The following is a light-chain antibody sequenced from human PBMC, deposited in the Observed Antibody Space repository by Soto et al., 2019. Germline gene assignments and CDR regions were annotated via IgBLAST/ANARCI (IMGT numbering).Light chain of an antibody. J-gene: IGLJ2*01. CDR2: ELN. CDR3: SSYTSTRTVL. V-gene: IGLV2-14*01. Sequence: QSALTKPASVSGSPGQSITISCTGTSNDIGGYNFVSWYQHHPGKAPKLIIYELNKRPSGVSNRFSASKSGNTASLTISGLQAEDEADYYCSSYTSTRTVLFGGGTKLTVL. CDR1: SNDIGGYNF.